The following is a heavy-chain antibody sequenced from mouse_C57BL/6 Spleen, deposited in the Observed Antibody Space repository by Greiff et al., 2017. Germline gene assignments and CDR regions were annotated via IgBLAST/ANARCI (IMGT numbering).Heavy chain of an antibody. V-gene: IGHV14-2*01. D-gene: IGHD1-1*01. J-gene: IGHJ4*01. Sequence: VQLQQSGAELVRPGASVKLSCTASGFNIKDYYMDWVKQRTEQGLEWIGSIDPEAGETQYDPKFPGKATITAVKSSNTASLLLRSLTSDDTAVYYCARWCYGSNFCAMDVWGKGTSVTASS. CDR2: IDPEAGET. CDR3: ARWCYGSNFCAMDV. CDR1: GFNIKDYY.